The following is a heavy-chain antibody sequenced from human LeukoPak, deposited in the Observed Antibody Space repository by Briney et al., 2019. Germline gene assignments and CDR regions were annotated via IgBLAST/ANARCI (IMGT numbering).Heavy chain of an antibody. Sequence: ASVKVSCKASGYTFTSYAMNWVRQAPGQGLEWMGWINPNSGGTNYAQKFQGRVTMTRDTSISTAYMELSRLRSDDTAVYYCARDSYYYDSSGYLVAPHNWFDPWGQGTLVTVSS. CDR2: INPNSGGT. J-gene: IGHJ5*02. CDR3: ARDSYYYDSSGYLVAPHNWFDP. CDR1: GYTFTSYA. V-gene: IGHV1-2*02. D-gene: IGHD3-22*01.